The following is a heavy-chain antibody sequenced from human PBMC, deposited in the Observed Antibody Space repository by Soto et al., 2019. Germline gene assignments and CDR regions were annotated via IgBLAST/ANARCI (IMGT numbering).Heavy chain of an antibody. D-gene: IGHD6-19*01. J-gene: IGHJ5*02. CDR2: ISGSGGST. Sequence: EVQLLESGGGLVQPGGSLRLSCAASGFTFSSYAMSWVRQAPGKGLEWVSAISGSGGSTYYADSVKGRFTISRDNSKNTLYLRMNGLRAEDTAVYYCAKRQDSSGWYDNWFDPWGQGTLVTVSS. CDR3: AKRQDSSGWYDNWFDP. CDR1: GFTFSSYA. V-gene: IGHV3-23*01.